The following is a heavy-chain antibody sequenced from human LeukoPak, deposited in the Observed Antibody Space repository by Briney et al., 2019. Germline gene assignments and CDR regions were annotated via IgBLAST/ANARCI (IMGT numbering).Heavy chain of an antibody. V-gene: IGHV1-69*01. CDR1: GGTFISYA. Sequence: GASVKVSCKASGGTFISYAISWVRQAPGQGLEWMGGIIPIFGTANYAQKFQGRVTITADESTSTAYMELSSLRSEDTAVYYCARVSGSGSFYYYGMDVWGKGTTVTVSS. J-gene: IGHJ6*04. D-gene: IGHD3-10*01. CDR2: IIPIFGTA. CDR3: ARVSGSGSFYYYGMDV.